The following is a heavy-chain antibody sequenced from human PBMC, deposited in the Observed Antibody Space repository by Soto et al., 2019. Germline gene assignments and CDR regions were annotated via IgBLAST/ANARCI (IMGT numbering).Heavy chain of an antibody. CDR1: GFTFSSYA. Sequence: PXVSLLLSCAASGFTFSSYAMHWVRQAPGKGLEWVAVISYDGSNKYYADSVKGRFTISRDNSKNTLYLQMNSLRAEDTAVYYCARRGGRCSGGSCYSVNYYYGMDVWGQGTTVTVSS. V-gene: IGHV3-30-3*01. CDR2: ISYDGSNK. J-gene: IGHJ6*02. D-gene: IGHD2-15*01. CDR3: ARRGGRCSGGSCYSVNYYYGMDV.